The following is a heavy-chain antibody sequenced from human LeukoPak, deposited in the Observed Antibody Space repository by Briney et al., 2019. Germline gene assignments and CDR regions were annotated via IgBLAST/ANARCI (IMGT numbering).Heavy chain of an antibody. V-gene: IGHV4-59*01. CDR1: GGSISSYY. CDR3: ARGLRSLFDP. J-gene: IGHJ5*02. Sequence: SSETLSLTCTVSGGSISSYYWSWIRQPPGKGLEWIGYIYYSGSTNYNPSLKSRVTISVDTSKNQFSLKLSSVTAADTAVYYCARGLRSLFDPWGQGTLVTVSS. CDR2: IYYSGST.